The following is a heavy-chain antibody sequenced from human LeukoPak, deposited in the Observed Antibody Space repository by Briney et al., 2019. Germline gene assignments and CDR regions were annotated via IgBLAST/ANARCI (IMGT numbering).Heavy chain of an antibody. Sequence: PGGSLRLSRAASGFTFSSYWMHWVRQAPGKGLVWVSRINSDGSSTSYADSVKGRFTISRDNAKNTLYLQMNSLRAEDTAVYYCARSPSIVGATIDYWGQGTLVTVSS. CDR2: INSDGSST. CDR3: ARSPSIVGATIDY. J-gene: IGHJ4*02. D-gene: IGHD1-26*01. V-gene: IGHV3-74*01. CDR1: GFTFSSYW.